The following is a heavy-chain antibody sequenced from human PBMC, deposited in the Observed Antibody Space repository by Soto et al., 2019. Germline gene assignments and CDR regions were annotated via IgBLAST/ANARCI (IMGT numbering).Heavy chain of an antibody. V-gene: IGHV1-69*02. D-gene: IGHD1-26*01. CDR2: IIPFLDIT. Sequence: QVQLVQSGAEVKKPGSSVKVSCKASGGSFNTDTITWVRQAPGQGLEWMGRIIPFLDITNYAQEFQGRVTITADKSTSTAYMELSSLRSEDTAVYYCAVGATDSFFDDWGQGALVTVSS. J-gene: IGHJ4*02. CDR3: AVGATDSFFDD. CDR1: GGSFNTDT.